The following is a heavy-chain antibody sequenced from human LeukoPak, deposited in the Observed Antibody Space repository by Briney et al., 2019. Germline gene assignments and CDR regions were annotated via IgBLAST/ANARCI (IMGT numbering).Heavy chain of an antibody. D-gene: IGHD6-6*01. Sequence: SGTLSLTCTVSGGSINSFYWTWIRQPAGKGLEWIGRIYSSGSTNFNPSLKSRVTMSVDTSKNQFSLRLSSVTAADTAAYFCARENWRSKSIDFDSWGQGTLVTVSS. CDR3: ARENWRSKSIDFDS. V-gene: IGHV4-4*07. J-gene: IGHJ4*02. CDR2: IYSSGST. CDR1: GGSINSFY.